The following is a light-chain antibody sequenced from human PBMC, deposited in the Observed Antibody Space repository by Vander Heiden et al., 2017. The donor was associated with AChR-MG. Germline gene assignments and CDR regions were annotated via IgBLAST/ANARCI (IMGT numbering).Light chain of an antibody. Sequence: QSALTQPASVSGSPGPSSTIPCTVTSTDVAAYNYVSWYQHHPRHAPTVMIYEGSKRPSGVSNRFSAYKSGNTASLTSSGPQAEDEADYYGSSATSSSTVVFGGGTKLTVL. CDR2: EGS. CDR1: STDVAAYNY. CDR3: SSATSSSTVV. J-gene: IGLJ2*01. V-gene: IGLV2-14*01.